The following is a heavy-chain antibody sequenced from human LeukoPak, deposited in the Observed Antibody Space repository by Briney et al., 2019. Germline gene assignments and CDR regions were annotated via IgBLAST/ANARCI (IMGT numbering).Heavy chain of an antibody. Sequence: GASVKVSCKASGYTFTGCYMHWVRQAPGQGLEWMGWINPNSGGTNYAQKFQGRVTMTRDTSISTAYMELSRLRSDDTAVYYCARARHSGYYYVVVYWGQGTLVTVSS. CDR1: GYTFTGCY. V-gene: IGHV1-2*02. CDR3: ARARHSGYYYVVVY. J-gene: IGHJ4*02. CDR2: INPNSGGT. D-gene: IGHD3-22*01.